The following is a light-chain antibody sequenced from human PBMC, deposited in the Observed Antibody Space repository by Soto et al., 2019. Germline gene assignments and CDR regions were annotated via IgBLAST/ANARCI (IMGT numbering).Light chain of an antibody. Sequence: EVLSTQSPCTQSSSPGERATLSCRASHSVTSNYLAWYQQKPGQAPRLLIFGASTRATGFPDKFSGSGSGTDFTLTICRLEPEDSAVYYCQQRYNWPGTVCQGTKVDNK. J-gene: IGKJ1*01. CDR1: HSVTSNY. CDR2: GAS. V-gene: IGKV3D-20*02. CDR3: QQRYNWPGT.